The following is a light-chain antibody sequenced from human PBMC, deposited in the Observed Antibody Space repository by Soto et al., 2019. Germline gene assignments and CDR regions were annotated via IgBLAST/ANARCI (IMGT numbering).Light chain of an antibody. CDR3: QRYDNV. CDR2: EAS. Sequence: DIQMTQSPSSLSASVGDRVTITCQASQDIRKYLNWYQQKPGKAPKLLIYEASNLETGVPSRFSGSGSGTDFTFTISSLQPEDVATYYCQRYDNVFGQGTRLEIK. V-gene: IGKV1-33*01. CDR1: QDIRKY. J-gene: IGKJ5*01.